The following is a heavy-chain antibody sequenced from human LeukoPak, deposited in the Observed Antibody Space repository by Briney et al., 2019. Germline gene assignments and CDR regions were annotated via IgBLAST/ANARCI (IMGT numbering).Heavy chain of an antibody. J-gene: IGHJ3*02. CDR1: GGSFSGYY. V-gene: IGHV4-34*01. CDR3: ARVGIAAAGTDDAFDI. D-gene: IGHD6-13*01. CDR2: INHSGST. Sequence: PSETLSLTCAVYGGSFSGYYWSWIRQPPGKGLEWIGEINHSGSTNYNPSLKSRVTISVDASKNQFSLKLSSVTAADTAVYYCARVGIAAAGTDDAFDIWSQGTMVTVSS.